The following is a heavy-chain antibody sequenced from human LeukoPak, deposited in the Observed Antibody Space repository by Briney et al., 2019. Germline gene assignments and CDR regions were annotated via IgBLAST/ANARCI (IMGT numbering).Heavy chain of an antibody. D-gene: IGHD5-18*01. CDR1: GLTVNNNY. J-gene: IGHJ4*02. V-gene: IGHV3-53*01. Sequence: PGGSLRLSCAASGLTVNNNYMNWDRQAPGKGLEWVSALYIGGNTYYADSVRGRFTISRDNSKNTLYLQMNSLRAEDTAIYYCMTAAGYNFGQYWGQGTLVTVSS. CDR3: MTAAGYNFGQY. CDR2: LYIGGNT.